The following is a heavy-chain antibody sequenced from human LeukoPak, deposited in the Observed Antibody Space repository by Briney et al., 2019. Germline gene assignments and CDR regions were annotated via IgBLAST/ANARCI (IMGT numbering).Heavy chain of an antibody. V-gene: IGHV3-53*01. CDR2: IYSGGST. Sequence: GGSLRLSCAASGFTFSSYAMSWVRQAPGKGLEWVSVIYSGGSTYYADSVKGRFTISRDNSKNTLYLQMNSLRAEDTAVYYCARTKNYGYYFDYWGQGTLVTVSS. CDR3: ARTKNYGYYFDY. CDR1: GFTFSSYA. D-gene: IGHD3-10*01. J-gene: IGHJ4*02.